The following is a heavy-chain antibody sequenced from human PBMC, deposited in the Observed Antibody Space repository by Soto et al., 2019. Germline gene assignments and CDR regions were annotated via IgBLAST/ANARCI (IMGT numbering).Heavy chain of an antibody. D-gene: IGHD5-12*01. Sequence: QVQLVQSGAEVKKPGASVKVSCKASGYTFTSYAMHWVRQAPGQRLEWMGWINAGNGNTKYSQKFQGRVTITRDTSASTAYMELSSLRSEDTAVYYCAGNSGYDSYHYYYGMDVWGQGTTVTVSS. CDR1: GYTFTSYA. J-gene: IGHJ6*02. CDR3: AGNSGYDSYHYYYGMDV. CDR2: INAGNGNT. V-gene: IGHV1-3*01.